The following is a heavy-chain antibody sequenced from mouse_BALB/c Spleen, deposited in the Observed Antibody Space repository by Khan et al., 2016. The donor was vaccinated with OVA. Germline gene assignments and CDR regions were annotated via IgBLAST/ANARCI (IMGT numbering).Heavy chain of an antibody. CDR1: GYSITSAYY. Sequence: EVQLQESGPGLVKPSQSLSLTCSVTGYSITSAYYWNWIRQFPGNKLEWMGYISSGGSFNYNPSLKNRISITRDTSKNPSFLKLNSVTPEDTATYDCARAGSWFDYWGQGTLVTVSS. CDR2: ISSGGSF. CDR3: ARAGSWFDY. V-gene: IGHV3-6*02. J-gene: IGHJ3*01.